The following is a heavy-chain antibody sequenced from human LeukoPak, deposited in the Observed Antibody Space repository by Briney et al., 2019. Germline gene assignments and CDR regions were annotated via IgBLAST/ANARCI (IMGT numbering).Heavy chain of an antibody. CDR1: GFTFSSFS. CDR3: AKDIFTMVRGVVDY. Sequence: GGSLRLSCAASGFTFSSFSMNWIRQAPGKGPEWISYIRGGGGIINYADSVKGRFTISRDNAKNSLYLQMNSLRAEDTALYYCAKDIFTMVRGVVDYWGQGTLVTVSS. D-gene: IGHD3-10*01. CDR2: IRGGGGII. V-gene: IGHV3-48*04. J-gene: IGHJ4*02.